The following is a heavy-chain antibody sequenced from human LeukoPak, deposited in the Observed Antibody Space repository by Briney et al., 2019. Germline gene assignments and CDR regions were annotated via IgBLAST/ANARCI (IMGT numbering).Heavy chain of an antibody. D-gene: IGHD3-16*02. CDR1: GFTFSSYG. CDR3: AKVKGYDYVWGSYRPNYFDY. CDR2: IRYDGSNK. J-gene: IGHJ4*02. Sequence: GGSLRLSCAASGFTFSSYGMHWVRQAPGKGLEWVAFIRYDGSNKYYADSVKGRFTISRDNSKNTLYLQMNSLRAEDTAVYYCAKVKGYDYVWGSYRPNYFDYWGQGTLVTVSS. V-gene: IGHV3-30*02.